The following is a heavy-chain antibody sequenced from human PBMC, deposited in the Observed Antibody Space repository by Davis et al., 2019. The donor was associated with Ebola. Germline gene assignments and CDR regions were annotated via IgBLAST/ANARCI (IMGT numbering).Heavy chain of an antibody. J-gene: IGHJ4*02. Sequence: KVSCKGSGYSFTSYWISWVRQMPGKGLEWMGRIDPSDSYTNYSPSFQGHVTISADKSISTAYLQWSSLKASDTAMYYCARGTDGYNPGGYFDSWGQGTLVTVSS. CDR1: GYSFTSYW. CDR2: IDPSDSYT. V-gene: IGHV5-10-1*01. D-gene: IGHD5-24*01. CDR3: ARGTDGYNPGGYFDS.